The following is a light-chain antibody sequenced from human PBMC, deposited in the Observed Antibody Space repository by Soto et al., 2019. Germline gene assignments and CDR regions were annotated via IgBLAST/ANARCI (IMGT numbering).Light chain of an antibody. J-gene: IGLJ2*01. CDR2: RNT. Sequence: QAVVTQPPSASGTPGQRVTISCSGTSSNIGSNYVYWYQQFPGMAPKLLIYRNTQRPSGVPDRFSGSKSGTSASLAISGLRSEDEADYYCAAWDDSLSGPVFGGGTKLTVL. CDR3: AAWDDSLSGPV. CDR1: SSNIGSNY. V-gene: IGLV1-47*01.